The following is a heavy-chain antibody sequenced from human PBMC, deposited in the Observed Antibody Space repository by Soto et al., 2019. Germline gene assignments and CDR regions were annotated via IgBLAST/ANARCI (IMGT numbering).Heavy chain of an antibody. CDR3: ARDLSGSGSRYYYYGMDV. D-gene: IGHD3-10*01. CDR2: INPSGGST. Sequence: SVKVSCKASGYTFTSYYMHWVRQAPGQGLEWMGIINPSGGSTSYAQKFQGRVTMTRDTSTSTVYMELSSLRSEDTAVYYCARDLSGSGSRYYYYGMDVWGQGTTVTVSS. J-gene: IGHJ6*02. V-gene: IGHV1-46*01. CDR1: GYTFTSYY.